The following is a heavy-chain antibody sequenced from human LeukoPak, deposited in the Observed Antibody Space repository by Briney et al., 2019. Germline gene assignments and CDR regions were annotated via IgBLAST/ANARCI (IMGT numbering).Heavy chain of an antibody. J-gene: IGHJ4*02. CDR3: AILSGYSLDY. V-gene: IGHV3-33*01. Sequence: GRSLRLSRAASGFTFSSYGMHWVRQAPGKGLEWVAVIWYDGSNKYYADSVKGRFTISRDNSKNTLYLQMNSLRAEDTAVYYCAILSGYSLDYWGQGTLVTVSS. CDR1: GFTFSSYG. D-gene: IGHD5-18*01. CDR2: IWYDGSNK.